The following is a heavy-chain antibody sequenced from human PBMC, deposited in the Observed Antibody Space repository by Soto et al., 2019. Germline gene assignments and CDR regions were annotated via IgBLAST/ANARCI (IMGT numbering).Heavy chain of an antibody. Sequence: GASVKVSCKASGYTFTSYGISWVRQAPGQGLEWMGWISAYNGNTNYAQKLQGRVTMTTDTSTSTAYMELGSLRSDDTAVYYCARVRGREYSGYDAFDIWGQGTMVTVSS. CDR3: ARVRGREYSGYDAFDI. V-gene: IGHV1-18*01. CDR2: ISAYNGNT. D-gene: IGHD5-12*01. J-gene: IGHJ3*02. CDR1: GYTFTSYG.